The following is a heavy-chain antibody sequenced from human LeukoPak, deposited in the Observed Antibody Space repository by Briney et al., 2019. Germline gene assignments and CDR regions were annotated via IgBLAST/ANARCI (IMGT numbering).Heavy chain of an antibody. V-gene: IGHV2-5*02. CDR2: IYWDDDK. CDR1: GFSLSTSGVG. D-gene: IGHD4-17*01. Sequence: SGPTLVKPTQTLTLTCTFSGFSLSTSGVGVGWIRQPPGKALEWLALIYWDDDKRYSPSLKSRLTITKDTSKNQVVLTMTNMDPVDTATYYCAHRLKYGDYIYFGYWGQGTLVTVSS. J-gene: IGHJ4*02. CDR3: AHRLKYGDYIYFGY.